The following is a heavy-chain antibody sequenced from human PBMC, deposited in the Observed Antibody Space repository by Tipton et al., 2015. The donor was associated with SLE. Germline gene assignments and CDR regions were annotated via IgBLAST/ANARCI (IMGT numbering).Heavy chain of an antibody. J-gene: IGHJ5*02. CDR2: ITNNGNT. D-gene: IGHD2-8*01. CDR1: GYSITNTYY. V-gene: IGHV4-38-2*01. Sequence: TLSLTCAVSGYSITNTYYWGWIRQTPGKGLEWIGRITNNGNTYYIPSLQSRVTMSVDTSKNHFSLKLSSVTAADTAVYYCARHDTNYGRNWFDPWGQGTLVTVSS. CDR3: ARHDTNYGRNWFDP.